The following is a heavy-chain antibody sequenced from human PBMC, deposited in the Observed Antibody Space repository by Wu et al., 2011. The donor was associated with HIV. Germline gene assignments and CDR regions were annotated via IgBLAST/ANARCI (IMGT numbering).Heavy chain of an antibody. CDR1: VYTFTSYD. Sequence: QVQLVQSGAEVKKPGASVKVSCKASVYTFTSYDINWVRQATGQGLEWMGWMNPNSGDTDYAQEFQGRVTMTRNSSISTAYMELSSLRSEDTAVYYCGKGEAGYYHYYYMDVWGKGTTVTVS. CDR2: MNPNSGDT. CDR3: GKGEAGYYHYYYMDV. J-gene: IGHJ6*03. V-gene: IGHV1-8*02.